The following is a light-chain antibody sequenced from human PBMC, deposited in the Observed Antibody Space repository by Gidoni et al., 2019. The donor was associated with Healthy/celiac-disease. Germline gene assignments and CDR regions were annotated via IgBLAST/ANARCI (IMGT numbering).Light chain of an antibody. CDR3: QQLEA. V-gene: IGKV3-15*01. J-gene: IGKJ4*01. CDR2: GAS. CDR1: QSVSSN. Sequence: VMTQSPATLSVSPGERATLSCSASQSVSSNLAWYKQKHGQAPRLLIYGASTRATGIPARFSGSGSGTEFTLTISSLQSEDFAVYYCQQLEAFGGXTKVEIK.